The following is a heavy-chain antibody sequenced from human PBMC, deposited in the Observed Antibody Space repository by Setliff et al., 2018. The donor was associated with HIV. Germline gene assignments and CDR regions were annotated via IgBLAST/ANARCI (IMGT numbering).Heavy chain of an antibody. V-gene: IGHV4-31*03. CDR2: IYYSGST. D-gene: IGHD4-4*01. Sequence: PSETLSLTCSVSGASMSSGRFSYNWIRQPAGKGLQWIGYIYYSGSTYYNPSLKSRVTISVDTSKNQFSLKLNSVTAADTAVYYCARAGVYSYYDFDPWGQGALVTVSS. J-gene: IGHJ5*02. CDR1: GASMSSGRFS. CDR3: ARAGVYSYYDFDP.